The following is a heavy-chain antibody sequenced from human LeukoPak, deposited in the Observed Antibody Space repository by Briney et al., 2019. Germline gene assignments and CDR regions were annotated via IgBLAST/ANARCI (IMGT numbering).Heavy chain of an antibody. CDR1: GFTFSGSA. CDR2: IRSKANSYAT. Sequence: PGGSLRLSCAASGFTFSGSAMHWVRQASGKGLEWVGRIRSKANSYATAYAASVKGRFTIPRDDSKNTAYLQMNSLKTEDTAVYYCTRHVSMAVGRFDPWGQGTLVTVSS. D-gene: IGHD3/OR15-3a*01. V-gene: IGHV3-73*01. J-gene: IGHJ5*02. CDR3: TRHVSMAVGRFDP.